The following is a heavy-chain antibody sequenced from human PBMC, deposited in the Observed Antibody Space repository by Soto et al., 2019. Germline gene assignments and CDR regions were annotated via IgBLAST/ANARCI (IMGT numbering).Heavy chain of an antibody. V-gene: IGHV1-18*01. J-gene: IGHJ3*02. CDR1: GYTFTSYG. Sequence: ASVKVSCKASGYTFTSYGISWVRQAPGQGREWMGWISAYNGNTNYAQKLQGRVTMTTDTSTSTAYMELRSLRSDDTAVYYCARPSDNLWFGELSGAFDIWGQGXMVTVSS. CDR3: ARPSDNLWFGELSGAFDI. CDR2: ISAYNGNT. D-gene: IGHD3-10*01.